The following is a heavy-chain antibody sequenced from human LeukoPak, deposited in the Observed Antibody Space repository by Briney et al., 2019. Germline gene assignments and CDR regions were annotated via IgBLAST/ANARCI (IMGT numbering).Heavy chain of an antibody. CDR3: ARVTTVVTLDY. D-gene: IGHD4-23*01. V-gene: IGHV4-39*01. Sequence: SETLSLTCTVSGGSISSSSCYWGWIRQPPGKGLEWIGSIYYSGSTYYNPSLKSRVTISVDTSKNQFSLKLSSVTAADTAVYYCARVTTVVTLDYWGQGTLVTVSS. J-gene: IGHJ4*02. CDR1: GGSISSSSCY. CDR2: IYYSGST.